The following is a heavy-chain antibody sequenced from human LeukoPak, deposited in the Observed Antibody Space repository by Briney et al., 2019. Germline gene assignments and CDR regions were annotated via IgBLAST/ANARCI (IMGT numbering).Heavy chain of an antibody. J-gene: IGHJ3*02. CDR2: IYYSGST. CDR1: GGSISSSSYY. V-gene: IGHV4-39*07. Sequence: PSETLSLTCTVSGGSISSSSYYWGWIRQPPGKGLEWIGSIYYSGSTYYNPSLKSRVTISVDTSKNQFSLKLSSVTAADTAVYYCARERKGYSSGWYGVSYAFDIWGQGTMVTVSS. CDR3: ARERKGYSSGWYGVSYAFDI. D-gene: IGHD6-19*01.